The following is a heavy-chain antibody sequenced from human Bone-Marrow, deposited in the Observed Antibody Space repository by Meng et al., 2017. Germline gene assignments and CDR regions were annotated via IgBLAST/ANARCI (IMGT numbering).Heavy chain of an antibody. Sequence: GDSLKISCAASGSTFSSYSMNWVPQAPGKGLEWVSSISSSSSYIYYADSVKGRFTISRDNAKNSLYLQMNSLRAEDTAVYYCARDLDSLWSGYGMDVWGQGTTVTVSS. CDR1: GSTFSSYS. V-gene: IGHV3-21*01. D-gene: IGHD2-2*03. CDR2: ISSSSSYI. CDR3: ARDLDSLWSGYGMDV. J-gene: IGHJ6*02.